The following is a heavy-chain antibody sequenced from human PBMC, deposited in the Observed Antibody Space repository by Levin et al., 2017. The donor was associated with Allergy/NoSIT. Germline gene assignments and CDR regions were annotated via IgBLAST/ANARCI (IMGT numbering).Heavy chain of an antibody. CDR3: AGGYGAGSYYYYGLDV. CDR1: GGSVSSGNYF. J-gene: IGHJ6*02. CDR2: IYYHEYT. Sequence: SETLSLTCNVSGGSVSSGNYFWTWIRQSPGKGLEWIGYIYYHEYTYSNPSLKSRLTISEDTSKNQFSLKLASVTAADTAWYYWAGGYGAGSYYYYGLDVWGQGTTVTVSS. V-gene: IGHV4-30-4*01. D-gene: IGHD3-10*01.